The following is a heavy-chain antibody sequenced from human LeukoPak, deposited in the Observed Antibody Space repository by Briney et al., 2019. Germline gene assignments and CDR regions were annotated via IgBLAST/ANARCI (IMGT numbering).Heavy chain of an antibody. CDR2: INPNSGGT. V-gene: IGHV1-2*02. Sequence: ASVKVSCKASGYTFTGYYMHWVRQAPGQGLEWMGWINPNSGGTNYAQKFQGRVTMTRDTSISTAYMELSSLRSEDTAVYYCARGGDGPREDAFDIWGQGTMVTVSS. CDR3: ARGGDGPREDAFDI. J-gene: IGHJ3*02. CDR1: GYTFTGYY. D-gene: IGHD5-24*01.